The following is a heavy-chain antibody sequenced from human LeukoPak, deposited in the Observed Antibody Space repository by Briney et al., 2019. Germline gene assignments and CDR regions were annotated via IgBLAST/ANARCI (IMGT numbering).Heavy chain of an antibody. CDR3: ARDLRIAAAGIFDS. V-gene: IGHV3-33*01. CDR2: IWWDSSKK. J-gene: IGHJ4*02. Sequence: GGSLRLSCAASGFTFYNYAMHWVRQAPGKGLEWVTDIWWDSSKKYYADSVKGRLTISRDNSKNTLYLQMNSLRAEDTAVYYCARDLRIAAAGIFDSWGQGTQVTVAS. CDR1: GFTFYNYA. D-gene: IGHD6-13*01.